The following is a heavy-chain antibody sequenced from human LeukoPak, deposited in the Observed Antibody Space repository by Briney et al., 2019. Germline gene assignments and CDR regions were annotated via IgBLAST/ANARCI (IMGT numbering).Heavy chain of an antibody. Sequence: PGGSLTLSCSTSGFPFDDYALHWARQAPGGGLEWVSLSSGDGSSTYYAGSVRGRITISRDNNKNSLYLQMNSLRGEDTALYYCAKDKAVVAPYYFDYWGQGTLVSVSS. V-gene: IGHV3-43*02. CDR2: SSGDGSST. CDR3: AKDKAVVAPYYFDY. CDR1: GFPFDDYA. J-gene: IGHJ4*02. D-gene: IGHD2-15*01.